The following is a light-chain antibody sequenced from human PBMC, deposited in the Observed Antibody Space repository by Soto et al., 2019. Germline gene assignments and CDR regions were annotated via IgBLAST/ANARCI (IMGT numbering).Light chain of an antibody. CDR1: TGAVTSGYY. CDR3: LLYYGGARV. J-gene: IGLJ2*01. Sequence: QAVVTQEPSLTVSPGGTVTLTCASSTGAVTSGYYPNWFQQKPGQAPTALIYSTSNKHSWTPARFSGSLRGSKAALTLSGVQHEDEAEYYCLLYYGGARVFGGGTKLTVL. V-gene: IGLV7-43*01. CDR2: STS.